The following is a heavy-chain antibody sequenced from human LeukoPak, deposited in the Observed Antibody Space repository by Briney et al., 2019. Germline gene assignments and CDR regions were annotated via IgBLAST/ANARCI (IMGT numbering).Heavy chain of an antibody. CDR2: MNPNSGNT. D-gene: IGHD3-10*01. CDR3: ARAYTMVRGAYYYYMDV. Sequence: GASVKVSCKASGYTFTSYDINWVRQATGQGLELMGWMNPNSGNTGYAQKFQGRVTMTRNTSISTAYMELSSLRSEDTAVYYCARAYTMVRGAYYYYMDVWGKGTTVTVSS. CDR1: GYTFTSYD. V-gene: IGHV1-8*02. J-gene: IGHJ6*03.